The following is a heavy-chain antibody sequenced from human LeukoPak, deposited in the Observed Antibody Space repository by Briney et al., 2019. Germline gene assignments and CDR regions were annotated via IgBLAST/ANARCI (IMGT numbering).Heavy chain of an antibody. CDR3: ARLGLEAYDSSGYYYFDY. J-gene: IGHJ4*02. V-gene: IGHV5-51*01. D-gene: IGHD3-22*01. Sequence: GESLKISCKASGYSFTNYWIGWGRQMPGKGLEWMGTIYPGDSDTRYRPSFQSQVTISADKSISTAYLQWSSLKASDTAMYYGARLGLEAYDSSGYYYFDYWGQGALVTVSS. CDR2: IYPGDSDT. CDR1: GYSFTNYW.